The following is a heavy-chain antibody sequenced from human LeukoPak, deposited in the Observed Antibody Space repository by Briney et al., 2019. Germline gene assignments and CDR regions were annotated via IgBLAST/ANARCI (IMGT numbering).Heavy chain of an antibody. Sequence: PGGSLRLSCAASGFTFSSYAMSWVRQIPGKGLEWVSTISGPGGSTNYADSVKGRFAISRDNSKNTLYLQINSLRAEDTAVYYCARARNDYDTSSFSALDYWGQGTLVTVSS. V-gene: IGHV3-23*01. D-gene: IGHD3-22*01. CDR3: ARARNDYDTSSFSALDY. J-gene: IGHJ4*02. CDR2: ISGPGGST. CDR1: GFTFSSYA.